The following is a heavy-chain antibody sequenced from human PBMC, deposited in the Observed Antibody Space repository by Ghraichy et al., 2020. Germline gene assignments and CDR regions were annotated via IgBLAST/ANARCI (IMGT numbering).Heavy chain of an antibody. D-gene: IGHD3-22*01. V-gene: IGHV3-30*18. CDR1: GFTFSSHG. CDR3: AKAGVAHSSGYYRWFDP. CDR2: ISYVGDDK. Sequence: LSLTCAASGFTFSSHGMHWVRQAPGKGLEWVALISYVGDDKFYVDSVKGRFTISSDNSKNTLFLQMDSLRPEDTAVYYCAKAGVAHSSGYYRWFDPWGQGTPVTVSS. J-gene: IGHJ5*02.